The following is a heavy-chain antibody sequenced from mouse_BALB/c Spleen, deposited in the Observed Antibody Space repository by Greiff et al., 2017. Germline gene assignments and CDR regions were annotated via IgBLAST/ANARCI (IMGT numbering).Heavy chain of an antibody. CDR3: TRAWDY. J-gene: IGHJ2*01. V-gene: IGHV1-15*01. CDR2: IDPETGGT. CDR1: GYTFTDYE. Sequence: QVQLKESGAELVRPGASVTLSCKASGYTFTDYEMHWVKQTPVHGLEWIGAIDPETGGTAYNQKFKGKATLTADKSSSTAYMELRSLTSEDSAVYYCTRAWDYWGQGTTLTVSS.